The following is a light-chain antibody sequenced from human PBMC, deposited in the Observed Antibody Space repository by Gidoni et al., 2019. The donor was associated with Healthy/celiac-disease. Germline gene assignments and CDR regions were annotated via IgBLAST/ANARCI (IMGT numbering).Light chain of an antibody. CDR1: QRVSSSY. J-gene: IGKJ3*01. CDR2: GAS. CDR3: QQYGSSPGT. V-gene: IGKV3-20*01. Sequence: EIVLTQSLCTLSLSPGESDTLSCRASQRVSSSYLAWYQQKPGQAPRLLIYGASSRATGIPDRFSGSGSGTDFTLTISRLEPEDFAVYYCQQYGSSPGTFGPGTKVEIK.